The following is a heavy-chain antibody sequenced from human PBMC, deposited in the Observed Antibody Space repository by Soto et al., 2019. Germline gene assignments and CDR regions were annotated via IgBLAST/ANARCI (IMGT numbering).Heavy chain of an antibody. CDR1: GYTFTSHG. Sequence: ASGKVSCKASGYTFTSHGISWVRQAHGQGLEWMGWISAYNGNTNYAQKLQGRVTMTTDTSTSTAYMELRSLRSDDTAVYYCERDRRSMTLSGETAFDIWGQGTMVTVSS. CDR2: ISAYNGNT. CDR3: ERDRRSMTLSGETAFDI. D-gene: IGHD2-15*01. V-gene: IGHV1-18*01. J-gene: IGHJ3*02.